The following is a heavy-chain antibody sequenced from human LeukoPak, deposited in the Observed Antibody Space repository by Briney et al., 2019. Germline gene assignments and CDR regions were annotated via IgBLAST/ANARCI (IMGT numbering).Heavy chain of an antibody. V-gene: IGHV4-39*02. CDR3: ARDTSFNGERLHFIDY. CDR2: IYYSGST. D-gene: IGHD5-24*01. CDR1: GGSISSSSYY. Sequence: SSETLSLTCTVSGGSISSSSYYWGWIRQPPGKGLEWIGSIYYSGSTYYNPSLKSRVTISVDMSKNQFSLKLSSVTAADTAVYYCARDTSFNGERLHFIDYWGQGTLVTVSA. J-gene: IGHJ4*02.